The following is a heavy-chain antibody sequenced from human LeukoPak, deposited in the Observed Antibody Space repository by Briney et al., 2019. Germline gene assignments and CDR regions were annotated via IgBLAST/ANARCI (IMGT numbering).Heavy chain of an antibody. J-gene: IGHJ3*02. CDR3: ARDRNEANAFDI. CDR2: IYHSGST. CDR1: GYSISSGYY. V-gene: IGHV4-38-2*02. Sequence: PSETLSLTCAVSGYSISSGYYWGWIRQAPGKGLEWIGSIYHSGSTYYNPSLKSRVTISVDTSKNQFSLKLSSVTAADTAVYYCARDRNEANAFDIWGQGTMVTVSS.